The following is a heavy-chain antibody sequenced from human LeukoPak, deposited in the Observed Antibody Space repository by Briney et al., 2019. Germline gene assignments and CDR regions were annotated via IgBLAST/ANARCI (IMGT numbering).Heavy chain of an antibody. Sequence: ASVKVSCKASGYTFTGYYMHWVRQAPGQGLEWMGRINPNSGGTNYAQKFQGRVTMTRDTSISTAYMELSRLRSDDTAVCYCAVTYYYDSSGYIDFDYWGQGTLVTVSS. CDR3: AVTYYYDSSGYIDFDY. D-gene: IGHD3-22*01. CDR2: INPNSGGT. V-gene: IGHV1-2*06. CDR1: GYTFTGYY. J-gene: IGHJ4*02.